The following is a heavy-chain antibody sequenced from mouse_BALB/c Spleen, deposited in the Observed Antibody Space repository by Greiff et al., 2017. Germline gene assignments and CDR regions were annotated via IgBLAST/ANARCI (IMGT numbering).Heavy chain of an antibody. J-gene: IGHJ2*01. D-gene: IGHD2-4*01. CDR2: ISYSGST. CDR3: AREGSTMITEGHYFDY. Sequence: DVQLQESGPGLVKPSQSLSLTCTVTGYSITSDYAWNWIRQFPGNKLEWMGYISYSGSTSYNPSLKSRISITRDTSKNQFFLQLNSVTTEDTATYYCAREGSTMITEGHYFDYWGQGTTLTVSS. V-gene: IGHV3-2*02. CDR1: GYSITSDYA.